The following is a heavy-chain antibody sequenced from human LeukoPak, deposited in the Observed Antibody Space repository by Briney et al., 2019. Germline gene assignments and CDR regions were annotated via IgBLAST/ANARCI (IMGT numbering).Heavy chain of an antibody. CDR1: GFTFSSYW. V-gene: IGHV3-74*01. D-gene: IGHD3-22*01. CDR3: ARVGDSSGYYGYYYYYYGMDV. CDR2: INSDGSST. J-gene: IGHJ6*02. Sequence: GGSLRLSCAAPGFTFSSYWMHWVRQAPGKGLVRVSRINSDGSSTSYADSVKGRFTISRDNAKNTLYLQMNSLRAEDTAVYYCARVGDSSGYYGYYYYYYGMDVWGQGTTVTVSS.